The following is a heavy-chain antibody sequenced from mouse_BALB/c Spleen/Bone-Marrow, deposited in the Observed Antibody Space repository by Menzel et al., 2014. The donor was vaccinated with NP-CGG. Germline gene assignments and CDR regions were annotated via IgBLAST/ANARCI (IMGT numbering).Heavy chain of an antibody. V-gene: IGHV2-9*02. CDR3: ARDGATATLAY. CDR1: GFSLTSYG. Sequence: VQGVESGPGLVAPSQSLSITCTVSGFSLTSYGVHWVRQPPGKGLEWLGVIWAGGSTNYNSALMSRLSISKDNSKSQVFLKMNSLQTDDTAMYYCARDGATATLAYWGQGTLVTVFA. D-gene: IGHD1-2*01. CDR2: IWAGGST. J-gene: IGHJ3*01.